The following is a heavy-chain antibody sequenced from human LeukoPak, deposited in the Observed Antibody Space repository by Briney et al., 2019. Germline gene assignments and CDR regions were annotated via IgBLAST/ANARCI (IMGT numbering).Heavy chain of an antibody. D-gene: IGHD6-6*01. CDR2: ISYDGSNK. CDR3: AKDLGKYSSSSLFDY. Sequence: GGSLRLSCAASGFTFSSYGMHWVRQAPGKGLEWVAVISYDGSNKYYADSVKGRFTISRDNSKNTLYLQMNSLRAEDTAVYYCAKDLGKYSSSSLFDYWGQGTLVTVSP. CDR1: GFTFSSYG. V-gene: IGHV3-30*18. J-gene: IGHJ4*02.